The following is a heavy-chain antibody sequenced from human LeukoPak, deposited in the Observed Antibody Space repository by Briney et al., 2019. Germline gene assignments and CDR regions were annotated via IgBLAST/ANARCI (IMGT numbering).Heavy chain of an antibody. CDR2: IYHSGST. Sequence: SETLSLTCTVSGGCISSGGYYWSWIRQPPGKGLEWIGYIYHSGSTYYNPSLKSRVTISVDRSKNQFSLKLSSVTAADTAVYYCASGYSSSWYLAEYFQHWGQGTLVTVSS. D-gene: IGHD6-13*01. J-gene: IGHJ1*01. CDR3: ASGYSSSWYLAEYFQH. CDR1: GGCISSGGYY. V-gene: IGHV4-30-2*02.